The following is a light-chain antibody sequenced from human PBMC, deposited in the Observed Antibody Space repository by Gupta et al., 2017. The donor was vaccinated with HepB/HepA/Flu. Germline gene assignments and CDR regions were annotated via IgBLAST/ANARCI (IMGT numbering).Light chain of an antibody. CDR3: QQYGSSPLT. V-gene: IGKV3-20*01. Sequence: ELVLTQSPGTLALPPGERATLPCRASQSVSSSYLAGYQQKPGQAPKLLIYGASSRATGIPDRFGGRGSGTDFTLTIGEQEPEDFAVYYCQQYGSSPLTVGGGTKVEVK. CDR2: GAS. J-gene: IGKJ4*01. CDR1: QSVSSSY.